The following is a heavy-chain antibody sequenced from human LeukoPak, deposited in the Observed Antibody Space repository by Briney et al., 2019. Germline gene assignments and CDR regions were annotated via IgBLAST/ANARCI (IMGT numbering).Heavy chain of an antibody. J-gene: IGHJ5*02. V-gene: IGHV4-59*08. CDR1: GGSISSYY. CDR2: IYYSGST. D-gene: IGHD3-10*01. Sequence: SETLSLTCTVSGGSISSYYWNWIRQPPGKGLEWIGYIYYSGSTNYNPSLKSRVTISIDTSKNQFSLKLSSVTAADTAVYYCARQGSGSSFDPWGQGTLVTVSS. CDR3: ARQGSGSSFDP.